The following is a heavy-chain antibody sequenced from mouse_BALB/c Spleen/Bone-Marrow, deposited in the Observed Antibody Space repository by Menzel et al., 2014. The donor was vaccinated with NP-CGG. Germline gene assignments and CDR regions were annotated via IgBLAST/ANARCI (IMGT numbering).Heavy chain of an antibody. CDR1: GFTFSSYY. D-gene: IGHD2-10*02. Sequence: DVMLVESGGGLVKLGGSLKLSCAASGFTFSSYYMSWVRQTPEKRLELVAAINSNGGSTYYPDTVKGRFTISRDNAKNTLYLQMSSLKSEDTALYYCARHGGYGYCFDYWGQGTTLTVSS. CDR3: ARHGGYGYCFDY. J-gene: IGHJ2*01. V-gene: IGHV5-6-2*01. CDR2: INSNGGST.